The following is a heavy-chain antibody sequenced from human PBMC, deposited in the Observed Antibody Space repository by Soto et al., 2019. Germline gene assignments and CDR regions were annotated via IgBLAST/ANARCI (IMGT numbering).Heavy chain of an antibody. CDR3: AGRAPVTSVDY. CDR1: GGSFTSNNW. CDR2: IYRTGST. Sequence: PSETLSLTCAVSGGSFTSNNWWTWVRQPPGQGLEWIGEIYRTGSTNYNPSLKSRVTISLDKSENQFSLKVTSLTAADTAVYYCAGRAPVTSVDYWGQGTLVTVS. D-gene: IGHD4-4*01. V-gene: IGHV4-4*02. J-gene: IGHJ4*02.